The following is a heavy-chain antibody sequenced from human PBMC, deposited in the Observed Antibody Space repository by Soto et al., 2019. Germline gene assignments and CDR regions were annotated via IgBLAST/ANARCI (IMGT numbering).Heavy chain of an antibody. CDR2: IYYSGST. Sequence: PSETLSLTFTVSGGSISSGGYYWSCIREHPWKGLEWIWYIYYSGSTYYNPSLKIRVTISVDTSKNQFSLKLSSVTAADTDVYYCETDPITIFGVLHPVDVWAQGTTVTVYS. CDR3: ETDPITIFGVLHPVDV. CDR1: GGSISSGGYY. J-gene: IGHJ6*02. D-gene: IGHD3-3*01. V-gene: IGHV4-31*03.